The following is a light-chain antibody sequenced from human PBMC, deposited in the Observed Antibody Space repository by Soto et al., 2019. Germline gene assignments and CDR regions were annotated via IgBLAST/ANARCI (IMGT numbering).Light chain of an antibody. Sequence: QAVVTQPPSVSAAPGQTVTISCSGSSSNIGKNYVSWYQQLPGTPPKLLIHENNKRPSGIPDRFSGSKSGTSATLGITGLQTGDEADYYCGTWDSSLGAVLFGGGTKVTVL. CDR3: GTWDSSLGAVL. J-gene: IGLJ2*01. CDR1: SSNIGKNY. CDR2: ENN. V-gene: IGLV1-51*02.